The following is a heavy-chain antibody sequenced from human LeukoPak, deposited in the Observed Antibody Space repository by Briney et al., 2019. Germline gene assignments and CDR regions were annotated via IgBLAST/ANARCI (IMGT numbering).Heavy chain of an antibody. J-gene: IGHJ3*02. CDR3: AGGKPVAGSGAFDI. Sequence: PGGSLRLSCAASGFTVGSNYMNWVRQAPGKGLEWVSVIYDGGSTYYADSVKGRFTISRDNSKNTLYLQINSLRAEDTAVYYCAGGKPVAGSGAFDIWGQGTMVTASS. V-gene: IGHV3-66*01. CDR2: IYDGGST. D-gene: IGHD6-19*01. CDR1: GFTVGSNY.